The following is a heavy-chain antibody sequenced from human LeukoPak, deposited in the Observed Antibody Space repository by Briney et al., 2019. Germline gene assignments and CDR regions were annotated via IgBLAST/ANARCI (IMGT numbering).Heavy chain of an antibody. Sequence: GGSLRLSCAASGFTFSSYSMNWVRQAPGKGLEWVSSISSSSSYIYYADSVKGRFTISRDNAKNSLYLQMNSLRAEDTAVYYCARDPGGYSSGGELDVWGKGTTVTVSS. V-gene: IGHV3-21*01. D-gene: IGHD6-19*01. CDR1: GFTFSSYS. J-gene: IGHJ6*04. CDR3: ARDPGGYSSGGELDV. CDR2: ISSSSSYI.